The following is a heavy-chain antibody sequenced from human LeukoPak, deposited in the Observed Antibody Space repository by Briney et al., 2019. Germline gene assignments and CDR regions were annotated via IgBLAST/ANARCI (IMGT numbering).Heavy chain of an antibody. Sequence: PGGSLRLSCTGSGFPFNMFAMNWGRQAPGQGLEWGSGLSRGGETRKYADSEKGGFTVSRDTSKNTLCLQMRNLRPEGTAVYFTAKEQRIRPCSEGVCMEGYYIDYWGQGSLVTVSS. CDR3: AKEQRIRPCSEGVCMEGYYIDY. V-gene: IGHV3-23*01. CDR1: GFPFNMFA. CDR2: LSRGGETR. J-gene: IGHJ4*02. D-gene: IGHD2-15*01.